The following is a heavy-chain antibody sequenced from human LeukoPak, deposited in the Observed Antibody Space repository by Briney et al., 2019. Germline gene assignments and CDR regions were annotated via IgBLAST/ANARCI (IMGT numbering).Heavy chain of an antibody. Sequence: TSETLSLTCSVLGGSISSSTYHWVWIRQPPGKGLECIASVHYTGRAYYNPSLQSRVTISADTSQNHFSLKLSSVTAADTAVYYCARHFDNGDYKGPFDIWGQGTMVTVSS. V-gene: IGHV4-39*01. CDR2: VHYTGRA. CDR1: GGSISSSTYH. CDR3: ARHFDNGDYKGPFDI. D-gene: IGHD4-17*01. J-gene: IGHJ3*02.